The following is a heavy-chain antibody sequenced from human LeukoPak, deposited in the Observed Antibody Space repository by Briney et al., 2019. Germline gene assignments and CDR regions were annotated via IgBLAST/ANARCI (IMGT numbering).Heavy chain of an antibody. D-gene: IGHD4-23*01. J-gene: IGHJ3*02. Sequence: GESLKISCKGSGYTFAGYWIGWVRQMPGKGLEWMGIIYPGDSDTRYSPSFQGQVTISAEQSISTAYLQWSSLKASDTAMYYCARETTVVTPRAFDIWGQGTKVTVSS. CDR3: ARETTVVTPRAFDI. CDR1: GYTFAGYW. V-gene: IGHV5-51*01. CDR2: IYPGDSDT.